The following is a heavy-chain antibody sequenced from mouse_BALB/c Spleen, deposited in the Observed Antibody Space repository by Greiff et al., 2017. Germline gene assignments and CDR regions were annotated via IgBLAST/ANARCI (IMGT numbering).Heavy chain of an antibody. CDR3: ARDRSMITTGFAY. CDR1: GFSLTSYG. J-gene: IGHJ3*01. CDR2: IWAGGST. Sequence: VQGVESGPGLVAPSQSLSITCTVSGFSLTSYGVHWVRQPPGKGLEWLGVIWAGGSTNYNSALMSRLSISKDNSKSQVFVKMNSLQTDDTAMYYCARDRSMITTGFAYWGQGTLVTVSA. D-gene: IGHD2-4*01. V-gene: IGHV2-9*02.